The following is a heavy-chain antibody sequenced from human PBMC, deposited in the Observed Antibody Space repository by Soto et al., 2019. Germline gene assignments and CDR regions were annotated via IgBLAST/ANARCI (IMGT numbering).Heavy chain of an antibody. J-gene: IGHJ6*02. CDR3: ARGKVGAIGMDV. CDR1: GGSFSGYY. CDR2: INHSGST. D-gene: IGHD1-26*01. Sequence: PSETLSLTCAVYGGSFSGYYLSWIRQPPGKGLEWIGEINHSGSTNYNPSLKSRVTISVDTSKNQFSLKLSSVTAADTAVYYCARGKVGAIGMDVWGQGTTVTVSS. V-gene: IGHV4-34*01.